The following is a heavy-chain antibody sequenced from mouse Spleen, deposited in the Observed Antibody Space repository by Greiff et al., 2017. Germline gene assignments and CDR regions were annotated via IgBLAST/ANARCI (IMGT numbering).Heavy chain of an antibody. J-gene: IGHJ3*01. Sequence: EVQLVESGPELVKPGDSVKISCKASGYSFTGYFMNWVMQSHGKSLEWIGRINPYNGDTFYNQKFKGKATLTVDKSSSTAHMELRSLTSEDSAVYYCARGDYGSSYWFAYWGQGTLVTVSA. CDR2: INPYNGDT. CDR3: ARGDYGSSYWFAY. V-gene: IGHV1-20*01. CDR1: GYSFTGYF. D-gene: IGHD1-1*01.